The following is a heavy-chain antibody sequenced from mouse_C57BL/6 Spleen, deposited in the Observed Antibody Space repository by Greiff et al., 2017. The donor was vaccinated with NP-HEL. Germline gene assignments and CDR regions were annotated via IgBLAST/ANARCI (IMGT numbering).Heavy chain of an antibody. V-gene: IGHV1-7*01. J-gene: IGHJ2*01. Sequence: QVQLQQSGAELAKPGASVKLSCKASGYTFTSYWMHWVKQRPGQGLEWIGYINPSSGYTKYNQKFKDKAIMTADKSTSTAYMQLSSLTSEDSAVYYCARCGSIYYGNPYYFDYWGQGTTLTVSS. CDR1: GYTFTSYW. CDR3: ARCGSIYYGNPYYFDY. CDR2: INPSSGYT. D-gene: IGHD2-1*01.